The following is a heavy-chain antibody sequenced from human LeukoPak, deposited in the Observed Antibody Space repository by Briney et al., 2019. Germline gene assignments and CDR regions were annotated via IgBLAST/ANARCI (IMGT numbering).Heavy chain of an antibody. D-gene: IGHD3-16*02. CDR2: IYLADSDT. J-gene: IGHJ4*02. Sequence: GGSLEISFKGSGYIFTSYWIGWVRPVPGKGLEWMGIIYLADSDTRYSPSFQGQVTISADKSISTAYLQWSSLKASDTAMYYCARMFSSYDYDWGSYRYWGQGTLVTVSS. CDR1: GYIFTSYW. CDR3: ARMFSSYDYDWGSYRY. V-gene: IGHV5-51*01.